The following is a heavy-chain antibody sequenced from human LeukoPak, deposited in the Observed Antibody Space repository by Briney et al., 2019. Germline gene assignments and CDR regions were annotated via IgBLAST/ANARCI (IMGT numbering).Heavy chain of an antibody. CDR1: GGTFSSYA. V-gene: IGHV1-69*04. J-gene: IGHJ4*02. CDR3: ARGEGGKYSSGWYWLS. Sequence: ASVKVSCKASGGTFSSYAISWVRQAPGQELEWMGRIIPILGIANYAQKFQGRVTITADKSTSTAYMELSSLRSEDTAVYYCARGEGGKYSSGWYWLSWGQGTLVTVSS. D-gene: IGHD6-19*01. CDR2: IIPILGIA.